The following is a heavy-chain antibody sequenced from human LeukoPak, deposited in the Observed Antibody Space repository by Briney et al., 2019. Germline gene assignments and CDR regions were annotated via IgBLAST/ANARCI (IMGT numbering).Heavy chain of an antibody. V-gene: IGHV3-23*01. CDR2: ISGSGGST. J-gene: IGHJ4*02. Sequence: GGSLRLSCAASGFTFSSYAMSWVRQAPGKGLEWVSAISGSGGSTYYADSAKGRFTISRDNSKNTLYLQVNSPRADDTAVYYCAKDGGYSYGYAFDYCGQGTLVTVSS. CDR3: AKDGGYSYGYAFDY. D-gene: IGHD5-18*01. CDR1: GFTFSSYA.